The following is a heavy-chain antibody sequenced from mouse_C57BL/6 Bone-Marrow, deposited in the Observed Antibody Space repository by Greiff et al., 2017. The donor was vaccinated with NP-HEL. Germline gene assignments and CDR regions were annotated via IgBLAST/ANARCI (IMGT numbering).Heavy chain of an antibody. CDR3: TTAWFAY. CDR1: GFNIKDDY. Sequence: VQLQQSGAELVRPGASVKLSCTASGFNIKDDYMHWVKQRPEQGLEWIGWINPENGDTEYASKFQGKATITADTSSNTAYLQLSSLTSEDTAVYYCTTAWFAYWGQGTLVTVSA. CDR2: INPENGDT. V-gene: IGHV14-4*01. J-gene: IGHJ3*01.